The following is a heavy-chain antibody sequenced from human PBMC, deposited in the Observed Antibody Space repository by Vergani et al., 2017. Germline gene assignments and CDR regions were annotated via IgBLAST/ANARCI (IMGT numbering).Heavy chain of an antibody. CDR2: LSNSGGTT. V-gene: IGHV3-23*01. CDR3: AKRKSQTGTTASSAFDI. D-gene: IGHD1-1*01. CDR1: GFTFSSYA. Sequence: EVQLLESGGGLVQPGGSLRLSCAASGFTFSSYAMSWVRQAPGKGLEWVSTLSNSGGTTYYTDSVKGRFTISRDNSKNTLYLQMNSLRAEDTAVYYCAKRKSQTGTTASSAFDIWGQGTMVTVSS. J-gene: IGHJ3*02.